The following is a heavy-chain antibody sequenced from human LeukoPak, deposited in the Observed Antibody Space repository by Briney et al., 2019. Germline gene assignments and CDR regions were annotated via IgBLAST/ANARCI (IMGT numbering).Heavy chain of an antibody. CDR2: ISYTGST. J-gene: IGHJ4*02. D-gene: IGHD3-10*01. CDR3: AKTAKYYYGSETYYFFEY. V-gene: IGHV4-59*01. CDR1: GGSISRYY. Sequence: PSETLSLTCTVSGGSISRYYWSWIRQHPGNGLEWIGYISYTGSTTYNSSLKSRVTISLDTSQNQFSLKLTSVTPADTAVYYCAKTAKYYYGSETYYFFEYWGQGTLVTVSS.